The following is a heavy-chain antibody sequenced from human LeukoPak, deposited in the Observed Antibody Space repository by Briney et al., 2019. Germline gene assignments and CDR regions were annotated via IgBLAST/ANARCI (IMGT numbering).Heavy chain of an antibody. D-gene: IGHD5-12*01. Sequence: SGTLSLTCTVSGDSISSSISYWGWIRQPPGRGLEWIGTIYYSGSTYYNPSLKSRVTISVDTSKNQFSLKLSSVTAADTAVYYCARHVEISRFDYWGQGTLVTVSS. CDR3: ARHVEISRFDY. J-gene: IGHJ4*02. CDR1: GDSISSSISY. CDR2: IYYSGST. V-gene: IGHV4-39*01.